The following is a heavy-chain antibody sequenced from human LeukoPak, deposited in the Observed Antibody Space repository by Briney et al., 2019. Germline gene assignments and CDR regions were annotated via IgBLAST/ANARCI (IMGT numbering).Heavy chain of an antibody. CDR3: ARVYYYDSSGPSSYFDS. Sequence: SETLSLTCTVSGGSISSYYWSWIRQPPGKGLEWIGYIYYSGSTNYNPSLKSRVTISVDTSKNQFSLKLSSVTAADTAVYCCARVYYYDSSGPSSYFDSWGQGTLSPTPQ. CDR2: IYYSGST. J-gene: IGHJ4*02. D-gene: IGHD3-22*01. CDR1: GGSISSYY. V-gene: IGHV4-59*01.